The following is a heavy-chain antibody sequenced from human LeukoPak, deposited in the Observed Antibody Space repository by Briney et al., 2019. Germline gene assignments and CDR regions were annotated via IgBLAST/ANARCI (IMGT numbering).Heavy chain of an antibody. Sequence: SETLSLTCTVSGGSITNNNYYWGWIRQPPGKGLEWIGEINHSGSTNYNPSLKSRVTISVDTSKNQFSLKLSSVTAADTAVYYCARRPYIAAAPDYWGQGTLVTVSS. D-gene: IGHD6-13*01. CDR2: INHSGST. CDR3: ARRPYIAAAPDY. J-gene: IGHJ4*02. CDR1: GGSITNNNYY. V-gene: IGHV4-39*07.